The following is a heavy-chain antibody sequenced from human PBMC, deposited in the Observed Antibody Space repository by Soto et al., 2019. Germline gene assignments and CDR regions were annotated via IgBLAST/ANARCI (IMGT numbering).Heavy chain of an antibody. V-gene: IGHV4-4*02. CDR2: MIHSGST. D-gene: IGHD1-20*01. Sequence: QVQLQETGPGLVKPSGTLSLTCVVSGASISDSHWCTWVRQPPGQGLEWIGEMIHSGSTNYNPTLQRRVTISIDKSRDQLSLSLISVTAADPALYYCAKNNAYAIDAWGQGVTVTVSS. CDR1: GASISDSHW. J-gene: IGHJ6*02. CDR3: AKNNAYAIDA.